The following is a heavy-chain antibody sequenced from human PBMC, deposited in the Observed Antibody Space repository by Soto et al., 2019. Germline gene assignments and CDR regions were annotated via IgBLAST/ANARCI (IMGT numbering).Heavy chain of an antibody. D-gene: IGHD2-15*01. CDR2: ISSSSSYT. J-gene: IGHJ6*02. V-gene: IGHV3-11*06. CDR1: GFTFSDYY. CDR3: AREGGYCSGGSCYPWGYYYYGMDV. Sequence: GSLRLSCAASGFTFSDYYMSWIRQAPGKGLEWASYISSSSSYTNYADSVKGRFTISRDNAKNSLYLQMNSLRAEDTAVYYCAREGGYCSGGSCYPWGYYYYGMDVWGQGTTVTVSS.